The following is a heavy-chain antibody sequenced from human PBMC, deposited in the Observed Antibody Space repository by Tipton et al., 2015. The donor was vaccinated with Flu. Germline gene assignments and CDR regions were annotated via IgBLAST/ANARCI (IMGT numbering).Heavy chain of an antibody. CDR2: IYTSWST. D-gene: IGHD2-2*01. CDR1: GGSISSYY. Sequence: TLSLTCTVSGGSISSYYWSWIRQPAGKGLEWIGRIYTSWSTNYNPSLKSRVTMSVDTSKNQFSLKLSSVTAADTAVYYCARGRAGWDIVVVPAAMDGMDVCGQGTTVTVSS. CDR3: ARGRAGWDIVVVPAAMDGMDV. V-gene: IGHV4-4*07. J-gene: IGHJ6*02.